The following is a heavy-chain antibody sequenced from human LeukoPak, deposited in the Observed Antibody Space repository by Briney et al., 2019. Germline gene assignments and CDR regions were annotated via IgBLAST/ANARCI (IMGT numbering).Heavy chain of an antibody. D-gene: IGHD6-13*01. Sequence: SQTLSLTCAISGDSVSSNSAAWNWIRQSPSRGLEWLGRTYYRSKWYNDYAVSVKSRITINPDTSKNQFSLQLNSVTPEDTAVYYCAKYSSSWSDYYYYYGMDVWGQGTTVTVSS. V-gene: IGHV6-1*01. CDR2: TYYRSKWYN. CDR3: AKYSSSWSDYYYYYGMDV. CDR1: GDSVSSNSAA. J-gene: IGHJ6*02.